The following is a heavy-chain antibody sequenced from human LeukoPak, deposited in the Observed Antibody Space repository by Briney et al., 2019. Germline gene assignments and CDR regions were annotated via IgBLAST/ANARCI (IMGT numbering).Heavy chain of an antibody. J-gene: IGHJ3*02. CDR2: IYPGDSDT. D-gene: IGHD5-24*01. CDR1: GYSFTSYW. V-gene: IGHV5-51*03. CDR3: ARTADGYNYEDAFDI. Sequence: GASVKVSCKGSGYSFTSYWIGWVRQMPGKGLEWMGIIYPGDSDTRYSPSFQGQVTISADKSISTAYLQWSSLKASDTAMYYCARTADGYNYEDAFDIWGQETMVTVSS.